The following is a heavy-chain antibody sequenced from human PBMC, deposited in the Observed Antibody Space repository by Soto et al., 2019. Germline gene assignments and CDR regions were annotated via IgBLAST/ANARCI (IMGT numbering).Heavy chain of an antibody. D-gene: IGHD6-19*01. CDR3: AKVGPGIAVAGTGYFQH. V-gene: IGHV3-23*01. J-gene: IGHJ1*01. Sequence: EVQLLESGGGLVQPGGSLRLSCAASGFTFSSYAMSWVRQAPGKGLEWVSGISGSGDSTYYADSVKGRFTISRDNSKNTLYLQMNSLRAEDTAVYYCAKVGPGIAVAGTGYFQHLGQGTLVTVSS. CDR1: GFTFSSYA. CDR2: ISGSGDST.